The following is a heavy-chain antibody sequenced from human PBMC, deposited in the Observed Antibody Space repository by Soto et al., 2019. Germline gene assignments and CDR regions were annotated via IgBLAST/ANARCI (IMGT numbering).Heavy chain of an antibody. J-gene: IGHJ4*02. Sequence: QVQLQESGPGLVKPSETLSLTCTVSGASISSYYWSWIRQPPGKGLEWIGYIYYSGSTNYNPSLKSRVTISVDTSKNQFSLKLSSVTAADTAVYYCARSYGDPYPPGEFDYWGQGTLVTVSS. D-gene: IGHD4-17*01. V-gene: IGHV4-59*01. CDR3: ARSYGDPYPPGEFDY. CDR1: GASISSYY. CDR2: IYYSGST.